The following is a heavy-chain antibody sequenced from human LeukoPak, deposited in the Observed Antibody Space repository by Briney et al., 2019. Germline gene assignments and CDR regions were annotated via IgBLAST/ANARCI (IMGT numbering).Heavy chain of an antibody. V-gene: IGHV1-18*01. CDR2: ISAYNGNT. D-gene: IGHD3-22*01. Sequence: AXVKVSCKASGYTFTSYGISWVRQAPGQGLEWMGWISAYNGNTNYAQKLQGRVTMTTDTSTSTAYMELRSLRSDDTAVYYCARSRDYDSSGYYFQHWGQGTLVTVSS. CDR1: GYTFTSYG. CDR3: ARSRDYDSSGYYFQH. J-gene: IGHJ1*01.